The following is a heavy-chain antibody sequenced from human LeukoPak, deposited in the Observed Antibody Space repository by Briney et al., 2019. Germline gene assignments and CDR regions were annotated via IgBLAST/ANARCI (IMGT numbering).Heavy chain of an antibody. Sequence: ASVKVSCKASGYTFTSYGISWVRQAPGQGLEWMGWISAYNGNTNYAQKLQGRVTMTTDTSTSTAYMELRSLRSDDTAAYYCARDPGRWLPDHIDYWGQGTLVTVSS. J-gene: IGHJ4*02. CDR1: GYTFTSYG. CDR3: ARDPGRWLPDHIDY. D-gene: IGHD1-26*01. V-gene: IGHV1-18*01. CDR2: ISAYNGNT.